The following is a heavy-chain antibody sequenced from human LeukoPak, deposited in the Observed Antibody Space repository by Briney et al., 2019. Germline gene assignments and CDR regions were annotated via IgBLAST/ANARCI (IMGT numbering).Heavy chain of an antibody. CDR3: ARAVDSSGWPYPDY. Sequence: PSQTLSLTCTVSGGSISSGDYYWSWIRQPPGKGLEWIGYIYYSGSTYYNPSLKSRVTTSVDTSKNQFSLKLSSVTAADTAVYYCARAVDSSGWPYPDYWGQGTLVTVSS. D-gene: IGHD6-19*01. J-gene: IGHJ4*02. CDR1: GGSISSGDYY. CDR2: IYYSGST. V-gene: IGHV4-30-4*01.